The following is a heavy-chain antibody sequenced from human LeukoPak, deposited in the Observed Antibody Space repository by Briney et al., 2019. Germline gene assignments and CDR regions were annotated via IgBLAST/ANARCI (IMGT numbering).Heavy chain of an antibody. D-gene: IGHD4-17*01. J-gene: IGHJ4*02. V-gene: IGHV1-46*01. CDR3: ARDLGDYVRFPPDPFDY. CDR1: GYTFTSYY. CDR2: INPSGGST. Sequence: ASVKVSCKASGYTFTSYYMHWVRQAPGQGLEWMGIINPSGGSTSYAQKFQGRVTITADKSTSTAYMELSSLRSEDTAVYYCARDLGDYVRFPPDPFDYWGQGTLVTVSS.